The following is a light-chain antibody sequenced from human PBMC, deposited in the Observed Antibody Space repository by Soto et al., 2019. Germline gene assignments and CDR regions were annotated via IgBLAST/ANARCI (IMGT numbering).Light chain of an antibody. J-gene: IGKJ5*01. Sequence: EIVFTHSPATLSLSPVERATLSCRASQSVSSNLAWYQQKPGQAPRLLIYGASTRATGIPARFSGSGSGTEFTLTISSLQSEDFAVYYCQQYNNWPPITFGQGTRLEIK. V-gene: IGKV3-15*01. CDR3: QQYNNWPPIT. CDR1: QSVSSN. CDR2: GAS.